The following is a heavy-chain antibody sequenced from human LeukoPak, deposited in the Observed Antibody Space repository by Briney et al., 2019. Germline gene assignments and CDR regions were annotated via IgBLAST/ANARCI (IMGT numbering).Heavy chain of an antibody. V-gene: IGHV3-15*01. CDR3: TSVRGSRYWYFDL. CDR1: GFTFSNAW. CDR2: IKSKTDGGTT. D-gene: IGHD1-26*01. J-gene: IGHJ2*01. Sequence: GGSLRLSCAASGFTFSNAWMSWVHQAPGKGLEWVGRIKSKTDGGTTDYAAPVKGRFTISRDDSKNTLYLQVNSLKTEDTAVYYCTSVRGSRYWYFDLWGRGTLVTVSS.